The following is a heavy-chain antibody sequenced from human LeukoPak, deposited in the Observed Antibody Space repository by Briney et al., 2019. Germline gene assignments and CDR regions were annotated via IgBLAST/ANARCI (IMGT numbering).Heavy chain of an antibody. CDR3: ARDLTVRYFDWLGGY. CDR2: ISSSSGTI. Sequence: GGSLRLSCAASGFTFSSYAMKWVRQAPGKGLEWVSYISSSSGTIYYADSVKGRFTISRDNAKNSLYLQMNSLRAEDTAVYYCARDLTVRYFDWLGGYWGQGTLVTVSS. D-gene: IGHD3-9*01. J-gene: IGHJ4*02. V-gene: IGHV3-48*04. CDR1: GFTFSSYA.